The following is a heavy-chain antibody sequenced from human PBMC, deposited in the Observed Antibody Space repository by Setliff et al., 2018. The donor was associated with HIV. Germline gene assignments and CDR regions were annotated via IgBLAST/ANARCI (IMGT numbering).Heavy chain of an antibody. CDR3: ARDCRVGWVFTYGMDV. Sequence: GGSLRLSCAASGFTFSSYPMSWVRQSPGKGPEWVSAISDGGGSTYYAVSVKGRFTISRDNSKNTLYLQMNSLRVEDTAVYYCARDCRVGWVFTYGMDVWGQGTLVTVSS. CDR1: GFTFSSYP. J-gene: IGHJ6*02. CDR2: ISDGGGST. V-gene: IGHV3-23*01. D-gene: IGHD6-13*01.